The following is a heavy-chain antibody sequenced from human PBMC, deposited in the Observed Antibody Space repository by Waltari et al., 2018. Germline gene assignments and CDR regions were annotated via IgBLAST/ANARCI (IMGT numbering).Heavy chain of an antibody. V-gene: IGHV3-30*18. Sequence: QVQLVESGGGVVQPGGSLRLSCTASGSTFSDYAMHWVRQAPGKGLEGVARIANEATKKNEAQSRQGRFTISRDNSRNTLYLEINNVRVADTALYYCAKDDYGDEYFQHWGQGTLVTVSS. J-gene: IGHJ1*01. D-gene: IGHD4-17*01. CDR1: GSTFSDYA. CDR2: IANEATKK. CDR3: AKDDYGDEYFQH.